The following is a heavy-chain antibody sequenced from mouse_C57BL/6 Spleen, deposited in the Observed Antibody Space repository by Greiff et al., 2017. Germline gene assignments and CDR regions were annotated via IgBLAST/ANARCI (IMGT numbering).Heavy chain of an antibody. CDR3: ARSGFYEPHWYFDV. V-gene: IGHV1-42*01. Sequence: VQLQQSGPELVKPGASVKISCKASGYSFTGYYMNWVKQSPEKSLEWIGEINPSTGGTTYNQKFKAKATLTVDKSSSTAYMQLKSLTSEDSAVYYCARSGFYEPHWYFDVWGTGTTVTVAS. J-gene: IGHJ1*03. CDR2: INPSTGGT. CDR1: GYSFTGYY. D-gene: IGHD2-3*01.